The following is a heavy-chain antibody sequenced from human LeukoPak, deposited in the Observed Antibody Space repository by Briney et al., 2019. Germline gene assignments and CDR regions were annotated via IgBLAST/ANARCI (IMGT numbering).Heavy chain of an antibody. V-gene: IGHV1-8*01. D-gene: IGHD6-19*01. J-gene: IGHJ3*02. CDR1: GYTFTSYD. CDR2: TNPNSGNT. CDR3: ASIYSSGWYGDAFDI. Sequence: ASVKVSCKASGYTFTSYDINWVRQATGQGLEWMGWTNPNSGNTGYAQKFQGRVTMTRNTSISTAYMELSSLRSEDTAVYYCASIYSSGWYGDAFDIWGQGTMVTVSS.